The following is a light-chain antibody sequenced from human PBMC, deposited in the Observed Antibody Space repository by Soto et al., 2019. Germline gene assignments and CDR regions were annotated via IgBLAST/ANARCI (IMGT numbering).Light chain of an antibody. CDR3: QHYRSAPFT. CDR1: QSVSSSY. V-gene: IGKV3-20*01. Sequence: EIVLTQSPGTLSLSPGERATLSCRASQSVSSSYLAWYQQKPGQAPRLLIYDASNRATGIPARFSGSGSGTDFTLTISSLEPEDFAVYYCQHYRSAPFTFGPGTKVDIK. CDR2: DAS. J-gene: IGKJ3*01.